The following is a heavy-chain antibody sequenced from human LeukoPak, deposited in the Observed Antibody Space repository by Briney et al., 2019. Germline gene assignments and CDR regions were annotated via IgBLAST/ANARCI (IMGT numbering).Heavy chain of an antibody. D-gene: IGHD1-20*01. CDR1: GYSISSGYY. CDR3: ARHSTYNYCPLWFDP. V-gene: IGHV4-38-2*01. Sequence: SETLSLTCAVSGYSISSGYYWGWIRQPPGKGLEWIGSIYHSGSTYYNPSLKSRVTISVDTSKNQFSLKLSSVTAADTAVYYCARHSTYNYCPLWFDPWGQGTLVTVSS. J-gene: IGHJ5*02. CDR2: IYHSGST.